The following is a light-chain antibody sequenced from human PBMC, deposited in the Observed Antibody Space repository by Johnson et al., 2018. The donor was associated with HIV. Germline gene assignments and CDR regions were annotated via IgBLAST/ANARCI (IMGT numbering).Light chain of an antibody. CDR1: SSNIGNNY. V-gene: IGLV1-51*01. J-gene: IGLJ1*01. CDR2: DNN. Sequence: QSVLTQPPSVSAAPGQKVTISCSGSSSNIGNNYVSWYQLLPGTDPKLLIYDNNKRPSGIPDRVSGSKSGTSATLGITGLQTWDEADYYCGTWDSSLRVLYVFGTGTKVTVL. CDR3: GTWDSSLRVLYV.